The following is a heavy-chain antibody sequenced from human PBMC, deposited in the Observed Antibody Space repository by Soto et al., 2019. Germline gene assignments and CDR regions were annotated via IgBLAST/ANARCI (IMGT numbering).Heavy chain of an antibody. D-gene: IGHD3-10*02. CDR3: AKDLFPTSGQMFFFVS. Sequence: EVKLLQSGGGLVQPGGSLRLSCAASGFTFSTYAMTWVRQAPGRGLEWVSTILHDETPFYTDSVKGRFTISTDNVRGTLYLQMNGLRVEAAALYFWAKDLFPTSGQMFFFVSWGQGSLVTVS. CDR1: GFTFSTYA. J-gene: IGHJ5*02. CDR2: ILHDETP. V-gene: IGHV3-23*01.